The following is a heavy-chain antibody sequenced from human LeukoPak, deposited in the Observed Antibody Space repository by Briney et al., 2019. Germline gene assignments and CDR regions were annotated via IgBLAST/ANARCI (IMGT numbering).Heavy chain of an antibody. Sequence: ASVKVSCKASGYTFTSYGISWVRQAPGQGLEWMGWISAYNGNTNYAQKFQGRVTITADKSTSTAYMELSSLRSEDTAVYYCARDSSLTHLRIWGQGTMVTVSS. CDR2: ISAYNGNT. CDR3: ARDSSLTHLRI. V-gene: IGHV1-18*01. D-gene: IGHD2-21*02. CDR1: GYTFTSYG. J-gene: IGHJ3*02.